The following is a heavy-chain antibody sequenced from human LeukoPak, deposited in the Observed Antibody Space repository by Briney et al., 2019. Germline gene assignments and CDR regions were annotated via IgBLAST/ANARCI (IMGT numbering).Heavy chain of an antibody. CDR2: ISAYNGNT. CDR3: ARDRREGDSSGYYYRN. J-gene: IGHJ4*02. Sequence: ASVKVSCKASGYTFTSYGISWVRQAPGQGLEWMGWISAYNGNTNYAQKLQGRVTMTTDTSTSTAYMELRSLRSDDTAVYYCARDRREGDSSGYYYRNWAQGTLVTVSS. V-gene: IGHV1-18*01. CDR1: GYTFTSYG. D-gene: IGHD3-22*01.